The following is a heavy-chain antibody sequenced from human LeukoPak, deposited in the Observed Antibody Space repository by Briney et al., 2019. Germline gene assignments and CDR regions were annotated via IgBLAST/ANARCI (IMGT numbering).Heavy chain of an antibody. D-gene: IGHD6-13*01. Sequence: EESLKISCKASGYSFTSYWIAWVRQMPGKGLEWMGIIYPGDSDTRYSPSFQGQVTISVDKSISTAYLQWSSLKASDTAIYFCARQSKQQLEVWFDPWGQGTLVTVSS. CDR2: IYPGDSDT. CDR1: GYSFTSYW. CDR3: ARQSKQQLEVWFDP. J-gene: IGHJ5*02. V-gene: IGHV5-51*01.